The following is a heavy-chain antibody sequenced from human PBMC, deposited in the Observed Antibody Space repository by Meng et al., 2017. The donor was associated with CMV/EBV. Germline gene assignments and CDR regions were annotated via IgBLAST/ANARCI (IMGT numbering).Heavy chain of an antibody. CDR1: GFTFSSYA. V-gene: IGHV3-30-3*01. D-gene: IGHD4-23*01. Sequence: GGSLRLSCAASGFTFSSYAMHWVRQAPGKGLEWVARISYDGSSKYFADSVKGRFTISRDNSKNTLYVQMNSLRGEDTAVYYCARRRGRHSGGGSYYFDYWGQGTLVTVSS. CDR2: ISYDGSSK. CDR3: ARRRGRHSGGGSYYFDY. J-gene: IGHJ4*02.